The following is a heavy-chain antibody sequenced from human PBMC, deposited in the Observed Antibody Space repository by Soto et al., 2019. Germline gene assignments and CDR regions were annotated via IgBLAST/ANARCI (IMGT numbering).Heavy chain of an antibody. D-gene: IGHD7-27*01. CDR1: GFTFSNAW. Sequence: GGSLRLSCAASGFTFSNAWMSWVRQAPGKGLEWVGRIKSKTDGGTTDYAAPVKGRFTISRDDSKSTLYLQMNSLKTEDTAVYYCTTANWGSNWYFDLWGRGTLVTVSS. CDR3: TTANWGSNWYFDL. V-gene: IGHV3-15*01. CDR2: IKSKTDGGTT. J-gene: IGHJ2*01.